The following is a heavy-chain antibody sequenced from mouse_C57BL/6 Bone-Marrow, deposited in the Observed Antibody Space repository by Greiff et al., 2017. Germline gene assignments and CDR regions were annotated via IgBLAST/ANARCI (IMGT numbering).Heavy chain of an antibody. V-gene: IGHV1-39*01. CDR1: GYSCTDYN. J-gene: IGHJ2*01. Sequence: VQLKESGPELVKPGASVKISCKASGYSCTDYNMNWVKQSNGKSLEWIGVINPNYGTTSYNQKFKGKATLTVDQSSSTAYMQLNSLTSEDSAVYYCARWDTTVVAPNYWGQGTTLTVSS. D-gene: IGHD1-1*01. CDR3: ARWDTTVVAPNY. CDR2: INPNYGTT.